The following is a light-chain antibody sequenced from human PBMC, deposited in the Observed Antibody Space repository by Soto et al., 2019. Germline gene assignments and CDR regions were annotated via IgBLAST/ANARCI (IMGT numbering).Light chain of an antibody. CDR2: EGT. CDR3: CSSAGSRILSWV. J-gene: IGLJ3*02. Sequence: QSLLTQRASESGSPGQSINISCTGTSSDVGSYDVVSWYQQHPGKAPKLIIYEGTKRPPGVSNRLSGSKSGNTASLTISGLQAEDEADYYCCSSAGSRILSWVFCGGTKVTVL. V-gene: IGLV2-23*01. CDR1: SSDVGSYDV.